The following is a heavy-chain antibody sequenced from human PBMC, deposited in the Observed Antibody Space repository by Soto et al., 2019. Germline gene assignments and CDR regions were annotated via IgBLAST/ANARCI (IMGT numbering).Heavy chain of an antibody. Sequence: SETLSLTCSVSGGSISHYYWGWLRQPPGKGLECIGYIFYTGSTNYSPSLKSRLSISVDTSQNQFSLRLRSVTAADTAIYYCARIKRGFTYGSILDFWGQGILVTVSS. CDR2: IFYTGST. CDR1: GGSISHYY. V-gene: IGHV4-59*01. D-gene: IGHD5-18*01. J-gene: IGHJ4*02. CDR3: ARIKRGFTYGSILDF.